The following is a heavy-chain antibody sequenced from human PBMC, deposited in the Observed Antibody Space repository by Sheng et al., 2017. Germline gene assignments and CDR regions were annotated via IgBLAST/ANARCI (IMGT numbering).Heavy chain of an antibody. CDR2: IIPILGIA. J-gene: IGHJ5*02. V-gene: IGHV1-69*02. D-gene: IGHD3-22*01. CDR1: GGTFSSYT. Sequence: QVQLVQSGAEVKKPGSSVKVSCKASGGTFSSYTISWVRQAPGQGLEWMGRIIPILGIANYAQKFQGRVTITADKSTSTAYMELSSLRSEDTAVYYCARHPYYYDSSGYYPPDDPSGRRNP. CDR3: ARHPYYYDSSGYYPPDDP.